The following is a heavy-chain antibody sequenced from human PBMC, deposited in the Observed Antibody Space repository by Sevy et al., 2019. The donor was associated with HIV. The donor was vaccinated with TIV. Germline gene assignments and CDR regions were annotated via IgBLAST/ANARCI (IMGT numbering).Heavy chain of an antibody. CDR2: IWYDGSNK. J-gene: IGHJ4*02. D-gene: IGHD3-22*01. V-gene: IGHV3-33*01. Sequence: GGSLRLSCAASGFTFSSYGMHWVRQAPGKGLEWVAVIWYDGSNKYYADSVKGRFTISRDNSKNTLYLQMNSLRAEDTAVYYCATEGYYDSSGYYYFFDYWGQGTLVTVSS. CDR1: GFTFSSYG. CDR3: ATEGYYDSSGYYYFFDY.